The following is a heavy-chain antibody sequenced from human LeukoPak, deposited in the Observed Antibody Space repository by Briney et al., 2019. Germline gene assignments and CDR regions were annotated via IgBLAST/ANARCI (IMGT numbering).Heavy chain of an antibody. D-gene: IGHD2-15*01. CDR2: INSDGSST. CDR1: GFTFSSYW. CDR3: ARGCSGGRCYSGGWFDP. V-gene: IGHV3-74*01. J-gene: IGHJ5*02. Sequence: GGSLRPSCAASGFTFSSYWMHWVRQAPGKGLVWVSRINSDGSSTTYADSVKGRFTISRDNAKNTLYLQMNSLRVDDTAVYYCARGCSGGRCYSGGWFDPWGQGTLVTVSS.